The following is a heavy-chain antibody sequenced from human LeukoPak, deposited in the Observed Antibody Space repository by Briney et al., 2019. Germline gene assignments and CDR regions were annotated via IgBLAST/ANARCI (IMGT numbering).Heavy chain of an antibody. CDR2: ISSSSSYI. CDR1: GFTFSSYR. J-gene: IGHJ3*02. D-gene: IGHD6-13*01. Sequence: GGSLRLSCAASGFTFSSYRMNWVRQAPGKGLEGASSISSSSSYIYYADSVKGRFTISRDNAKNSLYLQMNSLRAEDTAVYYCARGAAGPSRAFDIWGQGTMVTVSS. V-gene: IGHV3-21*01. CDR3: ARGAAGPSRAFDI.